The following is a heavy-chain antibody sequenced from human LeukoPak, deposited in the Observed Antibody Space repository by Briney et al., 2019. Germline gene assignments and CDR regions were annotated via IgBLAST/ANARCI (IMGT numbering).Heavy chain of an antibody. CDR3: ARDSHPYYYGSGSYHTFDAFDI. CDR2: ISAYNGNT. Sequence: ASVKVSCKASGYTFTSYGISWVRQAPGQGLEWMGWISAYNGNTNYAQKFQGRVTITADESTSTAYMELSSLRSEDTAVYYCARDSHPYYYGSGSYHTFDAFDIWGQGTMVTVSS. CDR1: GYTFTSYG. V-gene: IGHV1-18*01. J-gene: IGHJ3*02. D-gene: IGHD3-10*01.